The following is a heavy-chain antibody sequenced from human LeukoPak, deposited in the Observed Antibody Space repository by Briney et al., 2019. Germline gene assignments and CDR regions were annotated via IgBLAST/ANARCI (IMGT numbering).Heavy chain of an antibody. J-gene: IGHJ5*01. Sequence: SSETLSLTCTVSGVSISTYHWIWIRQPAGKGLEWIGRINSNGDTVYNPSLKSRATMSLDMTNNQFTLKLSSVTAADTAVYYCARDRGLDGSDQLDSWGPGTLVTVSS. CDR2: INSNGDT. V-gene: IGHV4-4*07. CDR3: ARDRGLDGSDQLDS. D-gene: IGHD3-10*01. CDR1: GVSISTYH.